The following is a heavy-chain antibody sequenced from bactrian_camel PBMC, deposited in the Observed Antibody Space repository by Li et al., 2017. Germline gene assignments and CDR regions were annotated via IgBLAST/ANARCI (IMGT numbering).Heavy chain of an antibody. D-gene: IGHD1*01. CDR3: APDLNLDECRTLTTDRFHY. Sequence: VQLVESGGGSVQAGGSLRLSCQPSESTYRCIGWFRQAPGKEREGVAVIYSHDEKTTYADSVKDRFTISRDGAMMTLYLQMNNLDPEDSATYYCAPDLNLDECRTLTTDRFHYWGQGTQVTVS. CDR1: ESTYRC. V-gene: IGHV3S66*01. J-gene: IGHJ4*01. CDR2: IYSHDEKT.